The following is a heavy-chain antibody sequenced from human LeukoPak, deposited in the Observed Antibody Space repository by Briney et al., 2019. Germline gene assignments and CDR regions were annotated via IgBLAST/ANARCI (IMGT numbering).Heavy chain of an antibody. V-gene: IGHV3-9*01. CDR3: AKDMGPRRLDWYFDL. J-gene: IGHJ2*01. Sequence: GGSLRLSCAASGFDISYNYVGWVRQAPGKGLEWVSGISWNSGSIGYADSVKGRFTISRDNAENSLYLQMNSLRAEDTALYYCAKDMGPRRLDWYFDLWGRGTLVTVSS. CDR2: ISWNSGSI. CDR1: GFDISYNY.